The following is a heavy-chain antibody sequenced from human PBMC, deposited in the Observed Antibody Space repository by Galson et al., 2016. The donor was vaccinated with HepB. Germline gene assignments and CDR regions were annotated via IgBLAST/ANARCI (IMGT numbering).Heavy chain of an antibody. J-gene: IGHJ6*03. D-gene: IGHD4-17*01. CDR2: ISGSGGVA. Sequence: SLRLSCAASGFTFTSYTMTWVRQAPGKGLEWVSAISGSGGVAYHADSVKGRFAISRDISKNTVYLQMNGLRADDTAVYYCAKESGDYGMTDYYYPYMDVWGKGTTITVSS. CDR1: GFTFTSYT. V-gene: IGHV3-23*01. CDR3: AKESGDYGMTDYYYPYMDV.